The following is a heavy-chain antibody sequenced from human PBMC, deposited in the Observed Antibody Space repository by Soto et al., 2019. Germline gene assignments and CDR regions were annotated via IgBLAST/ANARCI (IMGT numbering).Heavy chain of an antibody. CDR3: ARAALSGSYYYYYYYGMDV. V-gene: IGHV4-34*01. D-gene: IGHD1-26*01. J-gene: IGHJ6*02. CDR2: INHSGST. Sequence: SETLSLTCAVYGGSFSGYYWSWIRQPPGKGLEWIGEINHSGSTNYNPSLKSRVTISVDTSKNQFSLKLSSVTAADTAVYYCARAALSGSYYYYYYYGMDVWGQGTTVTVSS. CDR1: GGSFSGYY.